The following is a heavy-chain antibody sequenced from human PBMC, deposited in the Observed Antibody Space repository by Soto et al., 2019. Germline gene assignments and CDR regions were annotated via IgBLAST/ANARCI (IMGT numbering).Heavy chain of an antibody. CDR3: ARARESYYYYGMDV. J-gene: IGHJ6*02. CDR2: INAGNGNT. V-gene: IGHV1-3*01. Sequence: ASVKVSCKASGYTFTSYAMHWVRQAPGQRLEWMGWINAGNGNTKYSQKFQGRVTITRDTSASTAYKELSSLRSEDTAVYYCARARESYYYYGMDVWGQGTTVTVSS. CDR1: GYTFTSYA.